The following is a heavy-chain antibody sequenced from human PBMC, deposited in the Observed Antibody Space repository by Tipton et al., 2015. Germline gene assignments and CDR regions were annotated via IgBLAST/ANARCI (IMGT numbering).Heavy chain of an antibody. J-gene: IGHJ2*01. CDR3: AREVLLHPGHFDL. D-gene: IGHD3-22*01. V-gene: IGHV1-8*01. CDR1: GYTFISYD. CDR2: MNPNSANT. Sequence: QSGPEVKKPGPSVKVSCKASGYTFISYDINWVRQATGQGLEWMGWMNPNSANTGYAQKFQGRVTMTRNTSISTAYMELSSLRSEDTAVYYCAREVLLHPGHFDLWGRGTLVTVSS.